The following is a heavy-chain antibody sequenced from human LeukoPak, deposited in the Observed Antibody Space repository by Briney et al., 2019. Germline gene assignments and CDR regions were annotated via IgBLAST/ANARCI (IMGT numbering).Heavy chain of an antibody. V-gene: IGHV3-66*01. J-gene: IGHJ4*02. CDR3: ATLGSGWYVGY. Sequence: GGSLRLSCAASGFTVSSNYMSWVRQAPGKGLECVSVIYGGGDTYYADSVKGRFTISRDNSKNTLSLQVNSLRAEDTAVYYCATLGSGWYVGYWGQGTLVTVSS. D-gene: IGHD6-19*01. CDR2: IYGGGDT. CDR1: GFTVSSNY.